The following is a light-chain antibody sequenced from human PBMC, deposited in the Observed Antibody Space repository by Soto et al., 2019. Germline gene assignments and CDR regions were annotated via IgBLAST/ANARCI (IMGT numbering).Light chain of an antibody. V-gene: IGLV8-61*01. CDR1: SDSVSTTYY. Sequence: QTVVTQEPSFSVSPGGTVTLTCGLTSDSVSTTYYPTWYQQTPGQAPRTLIYSTNIRSSGVPDRFSGSILGNKAALTITGAQADEESDYYGVLNMGSGIWVFGGGTKLTVL. J-gene: IGLJ3*02. CDR3: VLNMGSGIWV. CDR2: STN.